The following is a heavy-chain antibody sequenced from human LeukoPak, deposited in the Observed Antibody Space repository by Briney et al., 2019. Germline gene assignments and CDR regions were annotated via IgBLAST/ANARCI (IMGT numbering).Heavy chain of an antibody. CDR2: IRQDGSEK. CDR3: ATTGATTDYFDY. J-gene: IGHJ4*02. V-gene: IGHV3-7*01. Sequence: GGSLRLSCAASGFTFSRYWMSWVRQAPGKGLEWVANIRQDGSEKHYLDSVKGRFTISRDNSKNTLYLQMNSLRAEDTAVYYCATTGATTDYFDYWGQGTLVTVSS. CDR1: GFTFSRYW. D-gene: IGHD1-26*01.